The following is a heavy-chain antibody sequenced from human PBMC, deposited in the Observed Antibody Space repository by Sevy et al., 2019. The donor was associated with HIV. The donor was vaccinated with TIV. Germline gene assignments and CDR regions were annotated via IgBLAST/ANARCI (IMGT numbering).Heavy chain of an antibody. CDR1: GVSISSDY. J-gene: IGHJ6*03. D-gene: IGHD1-26*01. Sequence: SETLSLTCRVSGVSISSDYWSWIRQPPGKVPEWIGYMHHSGNSNYKTSLKSRVTMSVDTSKNQFSANLRSVSAADTAVYYCARSVAANYMDVWGKGTTVTVSS. CDR2: MHHSGNS. CDR3: ARSVAANYMDV. V-gene: IGHV4-59*01.